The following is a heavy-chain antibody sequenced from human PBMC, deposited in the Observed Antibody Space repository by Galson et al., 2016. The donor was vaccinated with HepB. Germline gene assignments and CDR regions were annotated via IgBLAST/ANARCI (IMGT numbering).Heavy chain of an antibody. D-gene: IGHD5-12*01. J-gene: IGHJ5*02. CDR1: GFTFTAYG. V-gene: IGHV1-18*01. CDR2: INAYNGNT. Sequence: SVKVSCKASGFTFTAYGISWVRQAPGQGLEWMEWINAYNGNTNYAQSFQGRVTMTTDTSTGTAYMELWNLRSDDTALYYCARVLGGYDFYPWGQGTLVTVSS. CDR3: ARVLGGYDFYP.